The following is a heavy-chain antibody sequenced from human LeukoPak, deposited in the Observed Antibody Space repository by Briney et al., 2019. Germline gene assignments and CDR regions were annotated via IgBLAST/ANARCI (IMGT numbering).Heavy chain of an antibody. J-gene: IGHJ3*02. CDR2: ISGNGGST. CDR3: APGVDTAMAGIAFDI. Sequence: GGSLRLSCAASGFTFSSYAMHWVRQAPGKGLEYVSAISGNGGSTYYANSVKGRFTISRDNSKNTLYLQMGSLRAADMAVYICAPGVDTAMAGIAFDIWGQGTMVTVSS. CDR1: GFTFSSYA. D-gene: IGHD5-18*01. V-gene: IGHV3-64*01.